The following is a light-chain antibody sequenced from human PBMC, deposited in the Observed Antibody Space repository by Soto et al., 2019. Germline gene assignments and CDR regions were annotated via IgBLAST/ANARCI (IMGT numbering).Light chain of an antibody. V-gene: IGKV3-15*01. CDR1: QGVSRK. Sequence: DIVMTQSPATLSVAPGERVTFSCRASQGVSRKLAWYQHKPGQAPRLLISGASTGATGIPARFSGSGSGTEFTLTISSLQSEDFAVYYCQQYGSSPRTFGQGTKVDIK. CDR3: QQYGSSPRT. CDR2: GAS. J-gene: IGKJ1*01.